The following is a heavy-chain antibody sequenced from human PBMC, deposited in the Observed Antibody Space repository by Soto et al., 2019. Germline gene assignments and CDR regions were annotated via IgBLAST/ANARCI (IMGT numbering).Heavy chain of an antibody. J-gene: IGHJ3*02. CDR3: ARAFSGYATDAFDI. Sequence: GGSLRLSCAASGFTFSDYYMSWIRQAPGKGLEWVSYISSSGSTIYYADSVKGRFTISRDNAKNSLYLQMNSLRAEDTAVYYCARAFSGYATDAFDIWGQGTMVTVSS. CDR2: ISSSGSTI. D-gene: IGHD5-12*01. V-gene: IGHV3-11*01. CDR1: GFTFSDYY.